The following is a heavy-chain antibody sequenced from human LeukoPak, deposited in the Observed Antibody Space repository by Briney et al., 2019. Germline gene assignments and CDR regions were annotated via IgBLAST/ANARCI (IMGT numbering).Heavy chain of an antibody. Sequence: ASVKVSCKASGYAFTSLDINWVRQATGQGLEWMGWMNPNSGYTGSAQKFQGRLTMTRDTSISTAYMELTSLTSEDTAMYYCARVAGSADYWGQGTLDTVSS. J-gene: IGHJ4*02. CDR3: ARVAGSADY. CDR2: MNPNSGYT. D-gene: IGHD6-19*01. CDR1: GYAFTSLD. V-gene: IGHV1-8*01.